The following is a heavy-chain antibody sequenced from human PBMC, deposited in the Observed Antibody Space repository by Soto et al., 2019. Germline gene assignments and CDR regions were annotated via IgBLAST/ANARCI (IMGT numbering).Heavy chain of an antibody. V-gene: IGHV4-59*01. CDR2: INYSGRT. J-gene: IGHJ4*02. CDR3: ARYAGSSWFDY. D-gene: IGHD6-13*01. Sequence: SETLSLTCTVSGGSISTYYWSWIRQPPGKGLEWSGYINYSGRTNYNPTLKSRVTMSLDTSKNQFSLKLRSVTAADTALFYCARYAGSSWFDYWGQGTLVTVSS. CDR1: GGSISTYY.